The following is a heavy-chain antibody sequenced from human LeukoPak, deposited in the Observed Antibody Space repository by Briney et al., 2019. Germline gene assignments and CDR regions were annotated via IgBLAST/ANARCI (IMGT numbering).Heavy chain of an antibody. CDR2: ISGSSSYI. CDR3: ARGGYSSSFYGMDV. V-gene: IGHV3-21*01. Sequence: NTGGSLRLSCAASGFTFSSYSMNWVRQAPGKGLEWVSSISGSSSYIYYADSVKGRFTISRENAKNSLYLQMNSLRAGDTAVYYCARGGYSSSFYGMDVWGQGTTVTVSS. J-gene: IGHJ6*02. CDR1: GFTFSSYS. D-gene: IGHD6-13*01.